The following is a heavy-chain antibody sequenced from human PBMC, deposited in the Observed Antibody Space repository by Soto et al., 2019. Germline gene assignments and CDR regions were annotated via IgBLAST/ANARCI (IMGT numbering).Heavy chain of an antibody. CDR1: SGSISSSNW. Sequence: QVQLQESGPGLVKPSGTLSLTCAVSSGSISSSNWWSWVRQPPGKGLEWIGEIYHSGSTNYDPSLKSRVTISVDKSKNQFSLKLSSVTAADTAVYYCARERYSSGWYDSAFDIWGQGTMVTVSS. CDR2: IYHSGST. D-gene: IGHD6-19*01. CDR3: ARERYSSGWYDSAFDI. J-gene: IGHJ3*02. V-gene: IGHV4-4*02.